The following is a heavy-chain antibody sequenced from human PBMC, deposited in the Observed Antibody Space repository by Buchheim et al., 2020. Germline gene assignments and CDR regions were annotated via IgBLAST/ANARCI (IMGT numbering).Heavy chain of an antibody. D-gene: IGHD3-16*01. Sequence: QVQLVQSGAEVKKPGASVKVSCKTSDYIRHHIHWLRQAPGQGLEWVGRVDPNSGFTQYAQKFQGRVTMTRDTSVSTTYMELSSLTSDDTAVFYCAVATDLVNPAYPTFDCWGQGTL. CDR2: VDPNSGFT. J-gene: IGHJ4*02. CDR1: DYIRHH. CDR3: AVATDLVNPAYPTFDC. V-gene: IGHV1-2*02.